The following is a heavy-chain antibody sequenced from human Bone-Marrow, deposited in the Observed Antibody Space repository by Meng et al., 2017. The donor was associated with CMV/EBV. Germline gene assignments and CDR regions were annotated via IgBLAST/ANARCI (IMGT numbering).Heavy chain of an antibody. CDR3: ARDHTVGAIYFDP. CDR2: INSDGSST. Sequence: GESLKISCAASGFTFSSYWMHWVRQAPGKGLVWVSRINSDGSSTSYADSVKGRFTISRDNAKNTLYLQMNSLRAEDTAVYYCARDHTVGAIYFDPWGQGTLVTVSS. CDR1: GFTFSSYW. J-gene: IGHJ5*02. V-gene: IGHV3-74*01. D-gene: IGHD1-26*01.